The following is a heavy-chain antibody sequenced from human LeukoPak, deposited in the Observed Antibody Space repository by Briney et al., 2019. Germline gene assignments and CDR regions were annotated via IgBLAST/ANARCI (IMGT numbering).Heavy chain of an antibody. CDR2: INHSGST. D-gene: IGHD1-14*01. Sequence: PSETLSLTCAVYGGSFSGYYWSWIRQPPGKGLEWIGVINHSGSTNYNPSLKSRVTISVDTSKNQFSLKLSSVTAADTALYYCARVGKYVTWFDPWGQGPLVTVSS. CDR1: GGSFSGYY. CDR3: ARVGKYVTWFDP. J-gene: IGHJ5*02. V-gene: IGHV4-34*01.